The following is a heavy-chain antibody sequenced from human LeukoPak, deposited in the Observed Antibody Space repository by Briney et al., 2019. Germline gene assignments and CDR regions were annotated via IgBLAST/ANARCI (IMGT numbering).Heavy chain of an antibody. CDR3: ASHYDTSGYHYFDF. D-gene: IGHD3-22*01. V-gene: IGHV3-30-3*01. Sequence: PGGSLRLSCAASGFTFSRYAMHWVRQAPGKGLEWVAVISYDGSNKYYADSVKGRFTISRESSKNTLYLQMNSLRAEDTAVYYCASHYDTSGYHYFDFRGQGTLVTVSS. J-gene: IGHJ4*02. CDR1: GFTFSRYA. CDR2: ISYDGSNK.